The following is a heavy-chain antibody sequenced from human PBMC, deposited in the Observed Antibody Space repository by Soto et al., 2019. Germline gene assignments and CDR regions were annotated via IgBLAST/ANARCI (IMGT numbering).Heavy chain of an antibody. CDR1: GGTFSSYA. Sequence: GASVKVSCKASGGTFSSYAISWVRQAPGQGLEWMGGIIPIFGTANYAQKFQGRVTITADKSTSTAYMELSSLRSEGTAVYYCARDGVVPAARMDVWGQGTTVTVSS. D-gene: IGHD2-2*01. J-gene: IGHJ6*01. V-gene: IGHV1-69*06. CDR2: IIPIFGTA. CDR3: ARDGVVPAARMDV.